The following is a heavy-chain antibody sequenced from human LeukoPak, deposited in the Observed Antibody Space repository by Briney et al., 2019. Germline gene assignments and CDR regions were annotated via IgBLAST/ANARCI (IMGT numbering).Heavy chain of an antibody. CDR2: IYHSGST. D-gene: IGHD3-9*01. Sequence: PGGSLRLSCAASGFTFSSYAMSWVRQPPGKGLEWIGEIYHSGSTNYNPSLKSRVTISVDKSKNQFSLKLSSVTAADTAVYYCARLGYTYYDILTGPPGDYWGQGTLVTVSS. CDR3: ARLGYTYYDILTGPPGDY. CDR1: GFTFSSYAM. J-gene: IGHJ4*02. V-gene: IGHV4-4*02.